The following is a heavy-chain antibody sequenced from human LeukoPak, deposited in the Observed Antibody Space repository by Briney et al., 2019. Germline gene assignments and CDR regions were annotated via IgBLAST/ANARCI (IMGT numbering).Heavy chain of an antibody. CDR1: GGSISSYY. CDR3: AVGERVVQGVRQYYFDY. V-gene: IGHV4-4*07. Sequence: SETLSLTCTVSGGSISSYYWSWIRQPAGKGLEWIGRIYTSGSINYNPSLKSRVTMSVDTSKNQFSLKLSSVTAADTAVYYCAVGERVVQGVRQYYFDYWGQGTLVTVSS. CDR2: IYTSGSI. D-gene: IGHD3-10*01. J-gene: IGHJ4*02.